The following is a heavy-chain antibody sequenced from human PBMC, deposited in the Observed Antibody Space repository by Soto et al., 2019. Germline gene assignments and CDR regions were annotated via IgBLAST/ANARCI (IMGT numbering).Heavy chain of an antibody. D-gene: IGHD6-13*01. J-gene: IGHJ4*02. Sequence: EVQLVNSGGGLVQPGGSLRLYCAASGFSFSSYGMNWVRQAPGKGLEWVSYISGGAGTTNYADSVKGRFTISRDNAKSSLYLQLNSLRDDDTAVYYCARGGAGRPDYWGQGTLVIVSS. V-gene: IGHV3-48*02. CDR1: GFSFSSYG. CDR3: ARGGAGRPDY. CDR2: ISGGAGTT.